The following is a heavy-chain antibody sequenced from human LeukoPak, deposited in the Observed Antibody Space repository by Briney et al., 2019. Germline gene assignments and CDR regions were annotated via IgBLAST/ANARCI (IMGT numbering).Heavy chain of an antibody. CDR2: LSGSGSST. CDR1: GFTFSTYA. J-gene: IGHJ4*02. CDR3: AKEVSSSSGWQGALDY. Sequence: GGSLRLSCAASGFTFSTYAMSWARQAPGKGLEWVSGLSGSGSSTYYADSVKGPFTISRDNSKNTLYLQMNSLRAEDTAVYYCAKEVSSSSGWQGALDYWGQGTLVTVSS. D-gene: IGHD6-19*01. V-gene: IGHV3-23*01.